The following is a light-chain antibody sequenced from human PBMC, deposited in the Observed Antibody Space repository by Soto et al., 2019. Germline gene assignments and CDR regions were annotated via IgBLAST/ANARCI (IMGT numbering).Light chain of an antibody. CDR3: QQYEKWPPSIT. Sequence: IVLTQSPATLSLTPGERATLSCRAIQSVSSYLAWYQQKPGQAPRLLIYGASTRATGISARFSGSGSGTEFTLTISSLQSEDFAVYYCQQYEKWPPSITFGQGTRLEI. CDR2: GAS. J-gene: IGKJ5*01. V-gene: IGKV3-15*01. CDR1: QSVSSY.